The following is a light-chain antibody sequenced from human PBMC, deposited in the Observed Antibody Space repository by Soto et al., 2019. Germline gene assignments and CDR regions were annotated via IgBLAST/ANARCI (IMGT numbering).Light chain of an antibody. CDR3: HQYNFWPT. CDR1: QSVSSN. CDR2: GTS. V-gene: IGKV3-15*01. J-gene: IGKJ1*01. Sequence: EIVLTQSPGTLSLSPCERATLSFRASQSVSSNLAWYQQKPGQSPRLLIYGTSTRATGIPARFSGSGSGTEFTLTISSLQSEDFAVYYCHQYNFWPTFGQGTKVDIK.